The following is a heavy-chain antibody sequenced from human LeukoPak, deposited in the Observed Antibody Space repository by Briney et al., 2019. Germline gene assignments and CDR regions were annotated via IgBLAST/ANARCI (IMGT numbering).Heavy chain of an antibody. CDR3: ARQGGSGTFYVDY. CDR2: IYYKGST. J-gene: IGHJ4*02. D-gene: IGHD3-10*01. Sequence: PSETLSLTCSVSGGSISSSSHYWGWIRQPPGKGLEWIGTIYYKGSTYYNPSLKSRVTISVDTSKNQFSLKLTSVTAADTAVYYCARQGGSGTFYVDYWGQGTPVSVSS. CDR1: GGSISSSSHY. V-gene: IGHV4-39*01.